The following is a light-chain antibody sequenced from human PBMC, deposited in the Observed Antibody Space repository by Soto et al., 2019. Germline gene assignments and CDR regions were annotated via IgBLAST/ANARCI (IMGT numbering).Light chain of an antibody. CDR3: SSYKSTNTHYV. CDR2: EVS. Sequence: QSVLTQPPSASGSPGQSVTISCTGTSSDVGGYKYVSWYQQHPGKAPKLILYEVSKRPSGVPDRFSGSKSGNTASLTVSGLQADDEADYYCSSYKSTNTHYVFGTGTKVTVL. V-gene: IGLV2-8*01. J-gene: IGLJ1*01. CDR1: SSDVGGYKY.